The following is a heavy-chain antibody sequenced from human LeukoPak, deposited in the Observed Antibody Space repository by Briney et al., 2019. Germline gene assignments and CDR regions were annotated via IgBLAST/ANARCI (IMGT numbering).Heavy chain of an antibody. CDR2: IYNTGST. V-gene: IGHV4-4*07. CDR3: ARAVTKSWFDL. Sequence: PSETLSLTCTVSGGSISSYYWSWIRQPAGKGLEWIGRIYNTGSTNYHPSLKSRVTISLDTSKYQFSLDLTSVTAADTAVYYCARAVTKSWFDLWGQGTLVPVSS. J-gene: IGHJ5*02. CDR1: GGSISSYY. D-gene: IGHD4-17*01.